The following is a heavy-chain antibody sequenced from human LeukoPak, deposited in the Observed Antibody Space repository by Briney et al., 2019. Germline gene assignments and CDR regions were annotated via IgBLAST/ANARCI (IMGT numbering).Heavy chain of an antibody. J-gene: IGHJ4*02. Sequence: SETLSLTCTVSGYSISSGYYWGWIRQPPGKGLEWIGSNYHSGSTYYNPSLKSRVTISVDTSKNQFSLKLSSVTAADTAVYYCARGTTYYFDYWGQGTLVTVSS. CDR3: ARGTTYYFDY. CDR2: NYHSGST. CDR1: GYSISSGYY. D-gene: IGHD1-14*01. V-gene: IGHV4-38-2*02.